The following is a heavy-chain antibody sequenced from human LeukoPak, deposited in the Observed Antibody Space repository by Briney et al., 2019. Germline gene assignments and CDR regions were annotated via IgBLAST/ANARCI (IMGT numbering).Heavy chain of an antibody. J-gene: IGHJ4*02. CDR3: ARARWEPPPSFDY. D-gene: IGHD1-26*01. V-gene: IGHV4-34*01. CDR2: INHSGST. Sequence: PSETLSLTCAVYGGSFSGHYWSWIRQPPGKGLEWIGEINHSGSTNYNPSLKSRVTISVDTSKNQFSLKLSSVTAADTAVYYCARARWEPPPSFDYWGQGTLVTVSS. CDR1: GGSFSGHY.